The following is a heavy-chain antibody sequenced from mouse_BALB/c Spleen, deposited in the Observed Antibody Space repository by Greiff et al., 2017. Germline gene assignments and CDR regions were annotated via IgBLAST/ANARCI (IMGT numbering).Heavy chain of an antibody. Sequence: QVQLQQSGAELVKPGASVKLSCKASGYTFTSYWMHWVKQRPGQGLEWIGEINPSNGRTNYNEKFKSKATLTVDKSSSTAYMQLSSLTSEDSAVYYCTYDYAMDYWGQGTSVTVSS. CDR1: GYTFTSYW. CDR2: INPSNGRT. V-gene: IGHV1S81*02. J-gene: IGHJ4*01. D-gene: IGHD2-3*01. CDR3: TYDYAMDY.